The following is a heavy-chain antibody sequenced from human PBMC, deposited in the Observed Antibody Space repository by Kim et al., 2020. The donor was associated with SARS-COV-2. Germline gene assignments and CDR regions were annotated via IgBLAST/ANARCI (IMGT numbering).Heavy chain of an antibody. CDR3: ARGKGRVSAAGAFDH. J-gene: IGHJ2*01. V-gene: IGHV4-34*01. Sequence: SETLSLTCAVYGGSFSGYYWSWIRQPPGKGLEWIGEINHSGSTNYNPSLKSRVTISVDTSKNQFSLKLSSVTAADTAVYYCARGKGRVSAAGAFDHCGRG. CDR2: INHSGST. D-gene: IGHD1-26*01. CDR1: GGSFSGYY.